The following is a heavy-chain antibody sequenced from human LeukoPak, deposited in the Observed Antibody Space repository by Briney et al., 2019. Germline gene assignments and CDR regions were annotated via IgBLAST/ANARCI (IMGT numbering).Heavy chain of an antibody. CDR2: INQDGSEK. J-gene: IGHJ4*02. CDR3: AYSSGPPYFDY. Sequence: PGGSLRLSCAASGFTFSSYWMSWVRQAPGKGLEWVANINQDGSEKYYVDSVKGRFTISRDNAKNSLYLQMNSLRAEDTAVYYCAYSSGPPYFDYWGQGTLVTVSS. D-gene: IGHD6-19*01. V-gene: IGHV3-7*01. CDR1: GFTFSSYW.